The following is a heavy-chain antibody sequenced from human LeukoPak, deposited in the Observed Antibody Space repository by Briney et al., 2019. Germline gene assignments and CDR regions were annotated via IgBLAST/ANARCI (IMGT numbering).Heavy chain of an antibody. D-gene: IGHD3-22*01. V-gene: IGHV3-23*01. J-gene: IGHJ5*02. CDR1: GFTFSSYA. CDR3: AKAPDAMIVVLIS. Sequence: GGSLRLSCAASGFTFSSYAMSWVRQAPGKGLEWVSAISGSGGSTYYADSVKGRSTISRDDSKNTLYLQMNSLRAEDTAVYYCAKAPDAMIVVLISWGQGTLVTVSS. CDR2: ISGSGGST.